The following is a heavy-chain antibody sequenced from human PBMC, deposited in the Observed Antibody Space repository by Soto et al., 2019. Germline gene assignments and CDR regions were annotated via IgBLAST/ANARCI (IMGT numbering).Heavy chain of an antibody. Sequence: ASVKVSCKVSGYTLTELSMHWVRQAPGKGLEWMGGFDPEDGETIYAQKFQGRVTMTEDTSTDTAYMELSSLRSEDTAVYYCATIGYCSGGSCYFSWFDPWGQGTLVTVSS. CDR2: FDPEDGET. D-gene: IGHD2-15*01. CDR1: GYTLTELS. CDR3: ATIGYCSGGSCYFSWFDP. V-gene: IGHV1-24*01. J-gene: IGHJ5*02.